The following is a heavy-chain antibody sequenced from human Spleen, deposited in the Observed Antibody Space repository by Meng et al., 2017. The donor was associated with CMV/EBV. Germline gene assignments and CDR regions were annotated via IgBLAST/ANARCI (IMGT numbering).Heavy chain of an antibody. D-gene: IGHD2-15*01. J-gene: IGHJ5*02. CDR1: GYTFTSYD. Sequence: KAFGYTFTSYDINWVRQAPGQGLEWMGWISAYNGNTNYAQKLQGRVTMTTDTSTSTAYMELRSLRSDDTAVYYYARGPVVWVHNWFDPWGQGTLVTVSS. V-gene: IGHV1-18*01. CDR2: ISAYNGNT. CDR3: ARGPVVWVHNWFDP.